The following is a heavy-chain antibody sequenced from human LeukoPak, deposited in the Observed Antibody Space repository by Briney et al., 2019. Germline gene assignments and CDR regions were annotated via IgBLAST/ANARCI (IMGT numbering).Heavy chain of an antibody. CDR2: AWYDGTRR. V-gene: IGHV3-33*01. D-gene: IGHD4-17*01. Sequence: PGGSLRLSCAASGFTFTGYGFHWVRQAPGKGLEWVAVAWYDGTRRYYTDSVKGRFTVSRDNSENTVYLQISGLRAEDTAVYYCARDTDTTSHYGRFDPWGQGTLVTVSS. CDR1: GFTFTGYG. J-gene: IGHJ5*02. CDR3: ARDTDTTSHYGRFDP.